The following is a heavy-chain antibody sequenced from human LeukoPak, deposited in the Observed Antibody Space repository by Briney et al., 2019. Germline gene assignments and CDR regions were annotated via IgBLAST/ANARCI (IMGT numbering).Heavy chain of an antibody. D-gene: IGHD6-13*01. CDR2: IYYSGST. J-gene: IGHJ4*02. CDR1: GGSISSSSYY. V-gene: IGHV4-39*07. CDR3: ARDSGYSSSWSFDY. Sequence: SETLSLTCTVSGGSISSSSYYWGWIRQPPGKELEWIGSIYYSGSTYYNPSLKSRVTISVDTSKNQFSLKLSSVTAADTAVYYCARDSGYSSSWSFDYWGQGTLVTVSS.